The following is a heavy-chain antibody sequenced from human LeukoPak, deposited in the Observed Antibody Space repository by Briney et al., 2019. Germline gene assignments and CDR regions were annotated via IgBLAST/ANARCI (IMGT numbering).Heavy chain of an antibody. CDR3: ATLVSTRYYFDY. CDR2: IYHSGIT. J-gene: IGHJ4*02. V-gene: IGHV4-38-2*01. Sequence: GSLRLSCAASGFTFSDYYWGWIRQPPGKGLEWIGNIYHSGITYYNHFNSSLKSRVTISIDTSKNQFSLRLTSVTAADTAVYFCATLVSTRYYFDYWGQGTLVTVSS. CDR1: GFTFSDYY. D-gene: IGHD5/OR15-5a*01.